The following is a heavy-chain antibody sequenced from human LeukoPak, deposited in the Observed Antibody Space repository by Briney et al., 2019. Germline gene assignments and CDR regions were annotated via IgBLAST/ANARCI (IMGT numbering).Heavy chain of an antibody. J-gene: IGHJ4*02. Sequence: ASVKVSCKASGYTFTGYYIHWVRQAPGQGLEWMGCINPNSGTDDTNYAQKFQGRVTMTRDTSINTAYMELSRLRSDDTAVYYCARDGVPGLEQLQRYWGQGTLVTVPS. CDR3: ARDGVPGLEQLQRY. D-gene: IGHD5-24*01. CDR2: INPNSGTDDT. CDR1: GYTFTGYY. V-gene: IGHV1-2*02.